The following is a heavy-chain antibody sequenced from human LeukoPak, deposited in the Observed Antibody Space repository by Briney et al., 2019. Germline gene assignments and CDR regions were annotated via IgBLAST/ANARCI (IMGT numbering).Heavy chain of an antibody. J-gene: IGHJ4*02. D-gene: IGHD6-19*01. V-gene: IGHV4-38-2*02. CDR1: GYSISSGYY. CDR2: IYHSGST. CDR3: AREEKGGLAVAGTD. Sequence: SETLSLTCTVSGYSISSGYYWGWIRQPPGKGLEWIGSIYHSGSTYYNPSLKSRVTISVDTSKNQFSLKLSSVTAADTAVYYCAREEKGGLAVAGTDWGQGTLVTVSS.